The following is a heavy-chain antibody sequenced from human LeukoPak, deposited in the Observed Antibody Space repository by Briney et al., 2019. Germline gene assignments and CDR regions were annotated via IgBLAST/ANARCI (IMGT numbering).Heavy chain of an antibody. Sequence: PGGSLRLSCAASGFTVSDNYMSWVRQAPGKGLEWVSVIYSGGSTYYADSVKGRFTISRDTSKNMLYLQMNSLRAEDTAVYYCAARYRDYGDYSFDYWGQGTLVTVSS. D-gene: IGHD4-17*01. V-gene: IGHV3-66*01. J-gene: IGHJ4*02. CDR2: IYSGGST. CDR1: GFTVSDNY. CDR3: AARYRDYGDYSFDY.